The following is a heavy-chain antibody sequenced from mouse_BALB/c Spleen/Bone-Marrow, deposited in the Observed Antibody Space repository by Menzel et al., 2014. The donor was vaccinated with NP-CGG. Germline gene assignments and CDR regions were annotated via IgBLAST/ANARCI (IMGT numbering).Heavy chain of an antibody. CDR2: INPSNGRT. J-gene: IGHJ4*01. V-gene: IGHV1S81*02. Sequence: QVQLQQSGAELVKPGASVKLSCMASGFIFTSYWIHWVKQRPGQGPEWIGEINPSNGRTNYNEKFKSKATLTEDKSSSTADMQLSSLTSEDSAVYYCARDGNYRYAMDYWGQGTSVTVSS. D-gene: IGHD2-1*01. CDR1: GFIFTSYW. CDR3: ARDGNYRYAMDY.